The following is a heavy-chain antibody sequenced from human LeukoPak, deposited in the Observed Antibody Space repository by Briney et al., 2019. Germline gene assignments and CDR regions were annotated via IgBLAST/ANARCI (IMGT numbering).Heavy chain of an antibody. V-gene: IGHV3-30-3*01. Sequence: GMSLRLSCTDSGFTFRSYARHWPPQAPGNGPQRVAVISYEGSNKYYARSVKGRFTISRDNSKNPLYLQINSLSAEDTAVYYCARDHAWNRPYYHSGMDVPGQGTPVTVSS. CDR2: ISYEGSNK. CDR3: ARDHAWNRPYYHSGMDV. J-gene: IGHJ6*02. D-gene: IGHD1-1*01. CDR1: GFTFRSYA.